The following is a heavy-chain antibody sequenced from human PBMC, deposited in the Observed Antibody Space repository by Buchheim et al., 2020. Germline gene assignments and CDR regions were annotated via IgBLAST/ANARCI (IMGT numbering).Heavy chain of an antibody. J-gene: IGHJ4*02. CDR1: GFTFSSYA. CDR2: ISYDGSNK. CDR3: ASFYCSSTSCVDY. Sequence: QVQPVESGGGVVQPGRSLRLSCAASGFTFSSYAMHWVRQAPGKGLEWVAVISYDGSNKYYADSVKGRFTISRDNSKNTLYLQMNSLRAEDTAVYYCASFYCSSTSCVDYWGQGTL. V-gene: IGHV3-30*04. D-gene: IGHD2-2*01.